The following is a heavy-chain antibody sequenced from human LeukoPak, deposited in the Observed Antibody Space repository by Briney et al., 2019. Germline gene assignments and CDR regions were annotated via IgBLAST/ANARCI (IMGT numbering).Heavy chain of an antibody. CDR3: SRDVGAGGGTFPTYHFDF. Sequence: SETLSLTCSVSGGSISSYYWNWIRQPAGKGLEWIGRIYSSGDTNYNPSLKSRVTMSVDTSKNQFSLRLSSLTAADTAVYYCSRDVGAGGGTFPTYHFDFWGQGTLVTVSS. D-gene: IGHD1-26*01. CDR2: IYSSGDT. CDR1: GGSISSYY. J-gene: IGHJ4*02. V-gene: IGHV4-4*07.